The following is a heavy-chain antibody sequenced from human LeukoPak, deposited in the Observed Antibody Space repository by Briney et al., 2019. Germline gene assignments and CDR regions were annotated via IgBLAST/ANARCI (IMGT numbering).Heavy chain of an antibody. CDR1: GYSISSGYY. Sequence: PSETLSLTCAVSGYSISSGYYWGWIRQPPGKGLEWIGSIYHSGSTYYNPSLKSRGTISVDTSKNQFSLKLSSVTAADTAVYYCARLLWWWSHFDYWGQGTLVTVSS. CDR2: IYHSGST. J-gene: IGHJ4*02. V-gene: IGHV4-38-2*01. CDR3: ARLLWWWSHFDY. D-gene: IGHD2-21*01.